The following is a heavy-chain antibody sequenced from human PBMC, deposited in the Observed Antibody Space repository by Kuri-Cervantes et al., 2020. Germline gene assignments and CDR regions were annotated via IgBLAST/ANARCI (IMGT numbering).Heavy chain of an antibody. D-gene: IGHD6-13*01. Sequence: GESLKISCAVSGFTVGRYSIHWVRQAPGKGLEWLSYISGTGSTIYYADSVKGRFTISRDNAKNSLYLQMNSLRAEDTAVYYCAKATGYSSSWPFDYWGQGTLVTVSS. V-gene: IGHV3-48*01. CDR3: AKATGYSSSWPFDY. J-gene: IGHJ4*02. CDR1: GFTVGRYS. CDR2: ISGTGSTI.